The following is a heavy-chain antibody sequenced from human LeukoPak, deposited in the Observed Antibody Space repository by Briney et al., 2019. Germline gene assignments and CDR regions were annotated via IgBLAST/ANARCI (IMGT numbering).Heavy chain of an antibody. J-gene: IGHJ4*02. CDR1: GFTFSNFW. V-gene: IGHV3-7*03. Sequence: GGSLRLSCAASGFTFSNFWMSWVRQAPGKGLEWVGNIKQDGSDIYYLGSVKGRFTISRDNAKESVYLQMSSLRAEDTAVYYCAKDRVAVIPNVLDYWGQGTLVTVSS. CDR2: IKQDGSDI. CDR3: AKDRVAVIPNVLDY. D-gene: IGHD6-19*01.